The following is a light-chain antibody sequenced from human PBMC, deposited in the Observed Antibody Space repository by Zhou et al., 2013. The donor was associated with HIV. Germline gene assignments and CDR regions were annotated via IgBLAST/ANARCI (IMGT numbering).Light chain of an antibody. CDR1: QGISSY. CDR3: QQLNSYPIT. J-gene: IGKJ5*01. Sequence: DIQLTQSPSFLSASVGDRVTITCRANQGISSYLAWYQQKSGKAPKLLIYAASTLQSGVPSTFSGSGSGTEFTLTISSLQPEDFATYYCQQLNSYPITFGQGTRLEIK. CDR2: AAS. V-gene: IGKV1-9*01.